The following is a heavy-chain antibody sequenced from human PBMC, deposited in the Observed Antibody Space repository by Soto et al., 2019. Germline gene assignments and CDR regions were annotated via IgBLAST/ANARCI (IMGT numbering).Heavy chain of an antibody. D-gene: IGHD1-1*01. CDR3: AKDFFSDTPAVSSSDNYYRPGQ. J-gene: IGHJ4*02. CDR2: IKQDGSEK. CDR1: GFTFSSYW. V-gene: IGHV3-7*01. Sequence: GGSLRLSCAASGFTFSSYWMSWVRQAPGKGLEWVANIKQDGSEKYCVDSVKGRFTISRDNAKNTLYLEMDSLRAEDTAVYYCAKDFFSDTPAVSSSDNYYRPGQWGQGTQVTVSS.